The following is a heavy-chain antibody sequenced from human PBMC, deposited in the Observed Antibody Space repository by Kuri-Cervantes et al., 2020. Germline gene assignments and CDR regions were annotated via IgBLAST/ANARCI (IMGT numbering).Heavy chain of an antibody. CDR2: IFSNDEK. V-gene: IGHV2-26*01. CDR1: GFSLSNARMG. Sequence: GPTLVKPTETLTLTCTVSGFSLSNARMGVSWIRQPPGKALEWLAHIFSNDEKSYSTSLKSRLTISKDTSKSQVVLTMTNMDPGDTATYYCARIRGTIAARDWFDPWGQGTLVTVSS. CDR3: ARIRGTIAARDWFDP. D-gene: IGHD6-6*01. J-gene: IGHJ5*02.